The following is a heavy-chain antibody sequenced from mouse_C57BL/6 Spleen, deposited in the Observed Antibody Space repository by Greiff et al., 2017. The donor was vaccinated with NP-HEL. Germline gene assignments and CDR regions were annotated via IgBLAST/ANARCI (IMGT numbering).Heavy chain of an antibody. V-gene: IGHV1-52*01. Sequence: VQLQQPGAELVRPGSSVKLSCKASGYTFTSYWMHWVKQRPIQGLEWIGNIDPSDSETHYNQQFKDKATLTVDKSSSTAYMQLSSLTSEDSAVYYCARSGAYYSAWFAYWGQGTLVTVSA. CDR3: ARSGAYYSAWFAY. CDR1: GYTFTSYW. D-gene: IGHD2-12*01. CDR2: IDPSDSET. J-gene: IGHJ3*01.